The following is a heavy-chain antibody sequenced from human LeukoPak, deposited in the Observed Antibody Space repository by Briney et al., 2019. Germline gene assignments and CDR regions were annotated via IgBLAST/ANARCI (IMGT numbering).Heavy chain of an antibody. V-gene: IGHV3-23*01. CDR1: GFTFSSYA. Sequence: GGSLRLSCAASGFTFSSYAMSWVRQAPGKGLEWVSAISGSGGSTYYADSVKGRFTISRDNSKNTLYLQMNSLRAEDTSVYYCAKDPCSSTSCYSDYWGRGTLVTVSS. D-gene: IGHD2-2*02. CDR3: AKDPCSSTSCYSDY. J-gene: IGHJ4*02. CDR2: ISGSGGST.